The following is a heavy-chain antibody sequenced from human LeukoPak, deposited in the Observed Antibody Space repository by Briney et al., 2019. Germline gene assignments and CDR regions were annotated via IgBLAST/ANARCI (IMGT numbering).Heavy chain of an antibody. CDR2: IYYSGST. Sequence: SETLSLTCTVSGGSISSYYWSWIRQPPGKGLEWIGYIYYSGSTNYNPSLKSRVTISVDTSKNQFSLKLSSVTAADTAVYYCARSVWFDPWGQGILVTVSS. J-gene: IGHJ5*02. CDR3: ARSVWFDP. V-gene: IGHV4-59*01. CDR1: GGSISSYY.